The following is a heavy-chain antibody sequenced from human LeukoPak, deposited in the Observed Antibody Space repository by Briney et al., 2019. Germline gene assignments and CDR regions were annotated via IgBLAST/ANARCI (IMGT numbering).Heavy chain of an antibody. D-gene: IGHD2-15*01. CDR3: ARQLAAGDDGFNV. CDR2: IYYNEDT. CDR1: GVSIYSSTYF. Sequence: TSETLSLTCSLSGVSIYSSTYFWAWIRQPPGKGLEFIGSIYYNEDTFHNPSLKSRLTISVDTSANLFSLRLTSVTAADTATYFCARQLAAGDDGFNVGGQGTVVTVSS. J-gene: IGHJ3*01. V-gene: IGHV4-39*01.